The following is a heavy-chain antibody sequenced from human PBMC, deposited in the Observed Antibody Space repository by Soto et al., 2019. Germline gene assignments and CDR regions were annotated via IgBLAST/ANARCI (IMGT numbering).Heavy chain of an antibody. J-gene: IGHJ4*02. V-gene: IGHV6-1*01. CDR1: GDSVSSNSVV. CDR2: TYYRSKWFY. D-gene: IGHD2-2*01. CDR3: ARSSNSANCFDY. Sequence: SQTLSLTCAISGDSVSSNSVVWNWIRQSTTRSLEWLGRTYYRSKWFYEYAESVRSRIAINPDTFKNQFSLQLSSVTASYTFVFYCARSSNSANCFDYWGQGTLVIVSS.